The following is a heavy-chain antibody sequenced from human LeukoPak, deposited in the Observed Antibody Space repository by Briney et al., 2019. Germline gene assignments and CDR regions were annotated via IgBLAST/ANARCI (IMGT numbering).Heavy chain of an antibody. CDR1: GFTFSSYG. V-gene: IGHV3-30*02. Sequence: PGGSLRLSCAASGFTFSSYGMHWVRQAPGKGLEWVAFIRDDGSNEYYADSVRGRFTISRDNSKSTLSLQMNSLRAEDTAIYYCATYRQVLLPFESWGQGTLVTVSS. CDR2: IRDDGSNE. D-gene: IGHD2-8*02. CDR3: ATYRQVLLPFES. J-gene: IGHJ4*02.